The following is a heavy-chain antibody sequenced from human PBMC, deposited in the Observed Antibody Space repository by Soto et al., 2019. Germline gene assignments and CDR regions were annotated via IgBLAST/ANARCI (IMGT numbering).Heavy chain of an antibody. CDR2: IYQTGSI. CDR3: VRGNDNYDFWNNWSLDP. CDR1: GGSINNNFW. J-gene: IGHJ5*02. V-gene: IGHV4-4*02. Sequence: KPSETLSLTCAVSGGSINNNFWSWVRQPPGKGLEWIGEIYQTGSINYNPSLRSRVTISVDKSKNQLPLKVDSVTAADTAFYYCVRGNDNYDFWNNWSLDPWGQGTLVTVSS. D-gene: IGHD3-3*01.